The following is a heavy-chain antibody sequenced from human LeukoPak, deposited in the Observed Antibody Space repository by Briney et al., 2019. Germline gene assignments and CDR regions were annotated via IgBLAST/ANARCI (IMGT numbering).Heavy chain of an antibody. CDR1: GYSFTSYW. CDR2: IYPGDSDT. Sequence: GESLKISCKGSGYSFTSYWIGWVRQMPGKGLGWMGIIYPGDSDTRYSPSFQGQVTISADKSISTAYLQWSSLKASDTAMYYCAGHYYGSGYYYGMDVWGQGTTVTVSS. CDR3: AGHYYGSGYYYGMDV. V-gene: IGHV5-51*01. J-gene: IGHJ6*02. D-gene: IGHD3-10*01.